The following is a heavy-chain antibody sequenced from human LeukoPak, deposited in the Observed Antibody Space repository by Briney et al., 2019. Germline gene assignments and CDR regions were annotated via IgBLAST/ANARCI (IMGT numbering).Heavy chain of an antibody. Sequence: GASVRVSCKTSGYTFTSYGISWVRQAPGQGLEWMGWISAYNGNTNYAQKFQGRVTMTTDTSTSTAYMELRSLRSDDTAVYYCARDLDWVFDLWGRGTLVTVSS. J-gene: IGHJ2*01. CDR3: ARDLDWVFDL. D-gene: IGHD3-9*01. CDR1: GYTFTSYG. V-gene: IGHV1-18*01. CDR2: ISAYNGNT.